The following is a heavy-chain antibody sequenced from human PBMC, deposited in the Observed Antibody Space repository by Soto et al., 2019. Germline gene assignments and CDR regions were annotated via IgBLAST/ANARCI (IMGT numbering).Heavy chain of an antibody. J-gene: IGHJ4*02. CDR1: GFTFSSYG. Sequence: QVQLVESGGGVVQPGRSLRLSCAASGFTFSSYGMHWVRQAPGKGLEWVAVISYDGSNKYYADSVKGRFTISRDNSKNTLYLQMNSLRADDTAVYYCAKGAREGYGDYCFDYWGQGTLVTVSS. D-gene: IGHD4-17*01. CDR3: AKGAREGYGDYCFDY. V-gene: IGHV3-30*18. CDR2: ISYDGSNK.